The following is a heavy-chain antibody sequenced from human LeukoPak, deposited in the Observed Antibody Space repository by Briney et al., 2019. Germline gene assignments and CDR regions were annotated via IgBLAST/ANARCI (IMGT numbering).Heavy chain of an antibody. CDR1: GYSFTSYW. D-gene: IGHD3-10*01. J-gene: IGHJ4*02. Sequence: GESLKISCKGSGYSFTSYWIGWLRQMPGKGLEWKGIIYPGDSDTRYSPSFQGQVTISADKSISTAYLQWSSLKASDTAMYYCARHVTHYGSGSYVDYWGQGTLVTVSS. CDR2: IYPGDSDT. CDR3: ARHVTHYGSGSYVDY. V-gene: IGHV5-51*01.